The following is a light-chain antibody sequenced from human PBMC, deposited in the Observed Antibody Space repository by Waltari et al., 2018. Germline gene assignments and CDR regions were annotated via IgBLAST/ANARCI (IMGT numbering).Light chain of an antibody. CDR1: NSDVGACDY. J-gene: IGLJ2*01. CDR2: EVT. CDR3: CSCSYTPTTTVI. Sequence: QSALTQPASVSGSPGQSITISCTGTNSDVGACDYVSWYQHHPGKAPKLIIYEVTNRPSGVSNRFSGSKSDNTASLTISGLQAEDEAEYYCCSCSYTPTTTVIFGGGTKLTVL. V-gene: IGLV2-14*01.